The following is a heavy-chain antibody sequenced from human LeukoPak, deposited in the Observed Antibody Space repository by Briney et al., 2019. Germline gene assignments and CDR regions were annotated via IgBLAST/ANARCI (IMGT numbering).Heavy chain of an antibody. J-gene: IGHJ4*02. Sequence: ASVKVSCKASGYTFTSYYMHWVRQAPGQGLEWMGGIIPIFGTANYAQKFQGRVTITADESTSTAYMELSSLRSEDTAVYYCATRDWDYDSSGYYFDYWGQGTLVTVSS. D-gene: IGHD3-22*01. CDR1: GYTFTSYY. CDR3: ATRDWDYDSSGYYFDY. V-gene: IGHV1-69*13. CDR2: IIPIFGTA.